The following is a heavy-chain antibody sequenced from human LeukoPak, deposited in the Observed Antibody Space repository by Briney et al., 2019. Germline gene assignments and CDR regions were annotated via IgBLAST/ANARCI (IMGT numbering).Heavy chain of an antibody. CDR2: IYYSGST. J-gene: IGHJ5*02. V-gene: IGHV4-59*01. D-gene: IGHD2-15*01. CDR3: ARAARWFDP. CDR1: GGSISSYY. Sequence: PSETLSLTCTVSGGSISSYYWSWIRQPPGKGLEWIGYIYYSGSTNYNPSLKSRVTIPVDTSKNQFSLKLSSVTAADTAVYYCARAARWFDPWGQGTLVTVSS.